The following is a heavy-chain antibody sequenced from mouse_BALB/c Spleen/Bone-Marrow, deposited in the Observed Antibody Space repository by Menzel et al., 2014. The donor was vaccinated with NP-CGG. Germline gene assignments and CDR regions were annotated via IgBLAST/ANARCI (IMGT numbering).Heavy chain of an antibody. D-gene: IGHD1-1*02. J-gene: IGHJ2*01. CDR2: IYPGDGDT. CDR3: AFGIYDFDY. CDR1: GYAFSSYW. Sequence: QVQLKESGAELVRPGSSVKISCKASGYAFSSYWMNWVKQRPGQGLEWIGQIYPGDGDTNYSGKFKGKATLTADESSSTGYMQLSSLTSEESAVYFGAFGIYDFDYWGQGTPLPVSS. V-gene: IGHV1-80*01.